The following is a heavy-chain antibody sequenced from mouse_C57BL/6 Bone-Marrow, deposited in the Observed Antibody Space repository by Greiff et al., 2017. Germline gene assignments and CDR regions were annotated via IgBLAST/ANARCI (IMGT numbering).Heavy chain of an antibody. D-gene: IGHD2-1*01. V-gene: IGHV5-6*01. CDR1: GFTFSSYG. Sequence: EVKVVESGGDLVKPGGSLKLSCAASGFTFSSYGMSWVRQTPDKRLEWVATISSGGSYTYYPDSVKGRFTISRDNAKNPLYLQMSSRKSEDTAMYYCATMVTTNAMDYWGQGTSVTVSS. J-gene: IGHJ4*01. CDR2: ISSGGSYT. CDR3: ATMVTTNAMDY.